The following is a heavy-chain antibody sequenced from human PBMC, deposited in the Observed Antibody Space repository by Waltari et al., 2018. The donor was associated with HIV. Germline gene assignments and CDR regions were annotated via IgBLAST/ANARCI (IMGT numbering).Heavy chain of an antibody. V-gene: IGHV1-18*01. Sequence: VQLVQSGAEMRKPGASVKVSCRASGYTFSAYTISWVRQAPGQGLEWMGWISGYNGNTNYAQKFQGGVNMTTDTSTSTAHMELRSLRSDDTAVYYCARGVSIVRGVMIRGHMDVWGQGTTVTVSS. CDR1: GYTFSAYT. J-gene: IGHJ6*02. CDR2: ISGYNGNT. D-gene: IGHD3-10*01. CDR3: ARGVSIVRGVMIRGHMDV.